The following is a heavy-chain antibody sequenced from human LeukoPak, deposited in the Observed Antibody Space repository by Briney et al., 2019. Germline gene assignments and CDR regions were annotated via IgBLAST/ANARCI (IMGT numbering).Heavy chain of an antibody. D-gene: IGHD3-10*01. J-gene: IGHJ4*02. V-gene: IGHV3-33*01. CDR1: GFTFSSYG. CDR2: IWYDGSNK. CDR3: ARARFGELFSVFDY. Sequence: GGSLRLSCAASGFTFSSYGMHWVRQAPGKGLEWVAVIWYDGSNKYYADSVKGRFTISRDNSKNTLYLQMNSLRAEDTAVYYRARARFGELFSVFDYWGQGTLVTVSS.